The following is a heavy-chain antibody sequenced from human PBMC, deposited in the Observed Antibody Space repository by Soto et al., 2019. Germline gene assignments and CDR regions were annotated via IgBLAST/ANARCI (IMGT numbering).Heavy chain of an antibody. V-gene: IGHV4-59*01. J-gene: IGHJ4*02. CDR2: IYYSGST. CDR1: DGSISSYY. CDR3: ARDHKNGDYFYFDY. D-gene: IGHD4-17*01. Sequence: SETLSRTWPVSDGSISSYYWSWIRQTPGKGLEWIGYIYYSGSTNYNPSLKSRVTISVDTSKNQFSLKLSSVTAADTAVYYCARDHKNGDYFYFDYWGQGTLVTVSS.